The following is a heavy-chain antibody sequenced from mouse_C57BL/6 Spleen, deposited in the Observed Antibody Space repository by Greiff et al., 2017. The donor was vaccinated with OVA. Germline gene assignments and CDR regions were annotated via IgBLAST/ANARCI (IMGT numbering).Heavy chain of an antibody. CDR1: GYTFTSYW. D-gene: IGHD1-1*01. CDR3: ARRYGSRGDYAMDY. V-gene: IGHV1-52*01. Sequence: QVQLQQPGAELVRPGSSVKLSCKASGYTFTSYWMHWVKQRPIPGLEWIGNIDPSDSETHYNQKFKDKATLTVDKSSSTAYMQLSSLTSEDSAVYYCARRYGSRGDYAMDYWGQGTSVTVSS. J-gene: IGHJ4*01. CDR2: IDPSDSET.